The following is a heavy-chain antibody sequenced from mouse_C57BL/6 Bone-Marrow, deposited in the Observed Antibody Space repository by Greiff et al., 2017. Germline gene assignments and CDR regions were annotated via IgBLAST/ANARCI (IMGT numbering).Heavy chain of an antibody. V-gene: IGHV3-8*01. Sequence: EVKLMESGPGLAKPSQTLSLTCSVTGYSITSDYWNWIRKFPGNKLEYMGYISYSGSTYYNPSLKSRISITRDTSKNQYYLQLNSVTTEDTATYDCGRVYYGSDYAMDYWGQGTSVTVSS. CDR1: GYSITSDY. CDR3: GRVYYGSDYAMDY. CDR2: ISYSGST. J-gene: IGHJ4*01. D-gene: IGHD1-1*01.